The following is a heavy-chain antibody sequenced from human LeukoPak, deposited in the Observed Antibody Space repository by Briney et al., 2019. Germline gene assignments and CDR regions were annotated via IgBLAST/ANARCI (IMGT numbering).Heavy chain of an antibody. D-gene: IGHD2-15*01. Sequence: GGSLRLSCAASGFTFSGSAMHWVRQASGKGLEWVGRIRSKANSYATAYAASVKGRFTISRDDSKNTAYLQMNSLKTEDTAVYYCTRHMAVRYCSGGSCYGMDVWGQGTTVTVSS. J-gene: IGHJ6*02. CDR1: GFTFSGSA. CDR3: TRHMAVRYCSGGSCYGMDV. CDR2: IRSKANSYAT. V-gene: IGHV3-73*01.